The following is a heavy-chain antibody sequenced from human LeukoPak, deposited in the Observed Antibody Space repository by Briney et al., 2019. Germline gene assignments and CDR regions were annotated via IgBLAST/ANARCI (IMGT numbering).Heavy chain of an antibody. CDR2: IIASSGAT. Sequence: GGSLRLSCAASGFSFSNYAMSWVRQAPGKGLEWVSLIIASSGATFYADSVKGRFTISGDNSKNTLYLQMNSLRAEDTAVYYCAKAPDDYYYDMDVWGQGTTVTVSS. J-gene: IGHJ6*02. CDR3: AKAPDDYYYDMDV. CDR1: GFSFSNYA. V-gene: IGHV3-23*01.